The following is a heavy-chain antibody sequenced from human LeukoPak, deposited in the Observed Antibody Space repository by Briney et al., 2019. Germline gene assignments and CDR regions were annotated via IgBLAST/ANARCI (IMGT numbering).Heavy chain of an antibody. V-gene: IGHV4-61*02. CDR2: IYTSGST. D-gene: IGHD3-10*01. Sequence: SETLSLTCTVSGGSISSGSYYWSWIRQPAGKGLEWIGRIYTSGSTNYNPSLKSRVTISVDTSENQFSLKLSSVTAADTAVYYCAKGGAVSSKGITMIRGTRRYYYYMDVWGKGTTVTISS. CDR3: AKGGAVSSKGITMIRGTRRYYYYMDV. J-gene: IGHJ6*03. CDR1: GGSISSGSYY.